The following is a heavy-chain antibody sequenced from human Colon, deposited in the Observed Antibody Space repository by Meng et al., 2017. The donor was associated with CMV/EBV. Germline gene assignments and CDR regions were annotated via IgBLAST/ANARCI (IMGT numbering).Heavy chain of an antibody. CDR1: GFTFGSHD. CDR3: AKDRGYTDYPYDGMDV. J-gene: IGHJ6*02. V-gene: IGHV3-30*02. Sequence: GESLKISCAASGFTFGSHDMHWVRQAPGKGLEWVALILCDGSNQYYADSVKGRFTISRDNSKNTLYLQMSTLRAGDTALYYCAKDRGYTDYPYDGMDVWGQGTMVTVSS. D-gene: IGHD3-16*02. CDR2: ILCDGSNQ.